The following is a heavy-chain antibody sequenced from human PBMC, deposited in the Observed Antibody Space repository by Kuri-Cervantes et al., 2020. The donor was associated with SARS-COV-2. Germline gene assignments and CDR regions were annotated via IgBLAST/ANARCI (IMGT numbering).Heavy chain of an antibody. Sequence: LSLTCAASGFTFSSYAMSWVRQAPGKGLEWVSAISGSGGSTYYADSVKGRFTISRDNSKNTLYLQMNSLRAEDTAVYYCAKDRTRNTYYYDSSGYYYGGFDAFDIWGQGTMVTVSS. CDR1: GFTFSSYA. CDR3: AKDRTRNTYYYDSSGYYYGGFDAFDI. D-gene: IGHD3-22*01. J-gene: IGHJ3*02. CDR2: ISGSGGST. V-gene: IGHV3-23*01.